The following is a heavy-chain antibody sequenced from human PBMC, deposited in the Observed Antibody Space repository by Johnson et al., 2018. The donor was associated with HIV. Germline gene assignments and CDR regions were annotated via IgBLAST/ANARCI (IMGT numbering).Heavy chain of an antibody. V-gene: IGHV3-13*01. Sequence: VQLVESGGGVVRPGGSLRLSCAASGFTFSSYDMHWVRQGTGKGLDWVSAIWTARGTYYPGAVKGGFTISRENAKNTLYLQMNSLRAEDTAVYYCARDRSRSGSYYPGAFDIWGQGTMVTVSS. CDR2: IWTARGT. D-gene: IGHD1-26*01. J-gene: IGHJ3*02. CDR1: GFTFSSYD. CDR3: ARDRSRSGSYYPGAFDI.